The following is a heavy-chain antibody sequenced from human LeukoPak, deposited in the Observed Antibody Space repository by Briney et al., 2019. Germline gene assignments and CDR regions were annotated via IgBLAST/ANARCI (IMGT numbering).Heavy chain of an antibody. CDR1: GYTFTSYG. CDR2: ISAYNGNT. V-gene: IGHV1-18*01. D-gene: IGHD6-19*01. CDR3: ARTLYSGGSPGGMDV. Sequence: GASVKVSCKASGYTFTSYGISWVRQAPGQGLEWMGWISAYNGNTNYAQKLQGRVTMTTDTSTSTAYMELRSLRSDDTAVYYCARTLYSGGSPGGMDVWGQGTTVTVSS. J-gene: IGHJ6*02.